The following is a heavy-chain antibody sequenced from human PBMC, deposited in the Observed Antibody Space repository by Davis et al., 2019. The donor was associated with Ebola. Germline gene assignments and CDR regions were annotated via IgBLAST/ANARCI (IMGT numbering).Heavy chain of an antibody. CDR2: INHSGST. V-gene: IGHV4-34*01. D-gene: IGHD6-13*01. Sequence: SETLSLTCAVYGGSFSGYYWSWIRQPPGKGLEWIGEINHSGSTNYNPSLKSLVTISVDTSKNQFSLKLSSVTAADTAVYYCARGHSSSWGYYYYGMDVWGQGTTVTVSS. J-gene: IGHJ6*01. CDR3: ARGHSSSWGYYYYGMDV. CDR1: GGSFSGYY.